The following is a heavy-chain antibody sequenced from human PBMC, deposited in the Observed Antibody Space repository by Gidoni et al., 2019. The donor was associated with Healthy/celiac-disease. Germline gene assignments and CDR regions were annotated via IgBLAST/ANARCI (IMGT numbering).Heavy chain of an antibody. CDR1: GGPISSGDYY. Sequence: QVQLQESGPGLVKPSQTLSLTCTVSGGPISSGDYYWSWIRQPPGKGLEWIGYIYYSGRTSYNPSLKSRVTISVDTSKNQFSLKLSAVTAADTAVYYCARGPHRGYDFHAFDIWGQGTMVTVSS. CDR3: ARGPHRGYDFHAFDI. J-gene: IGHJ3*02. CDR2: IYYSGRT. V-gene: IGHV4-30-4*01. D-gene: IGHD5-12*01.